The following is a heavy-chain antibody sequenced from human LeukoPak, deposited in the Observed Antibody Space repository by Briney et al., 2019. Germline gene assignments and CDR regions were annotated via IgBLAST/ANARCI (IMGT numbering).Heavy chain of an antibody. D-gene: IGHD4-23*01. CDR2: ISSSSSTI. V-gene: IGHV3-48*01. J-gene: IGHJ4*02. Sequence: PGGALRLSCAASGFTFSSDGMHWVRQAPGKGMEWVSYISSSSSTIYYADCVKGRFTISRHNSKNTLYLQMKSLRAEDTPVYYCASYGGNSDFDYWGQGTLVTVSS. CDR3: ASYGGNSDFDY. CDR1: GFTFSSDG.